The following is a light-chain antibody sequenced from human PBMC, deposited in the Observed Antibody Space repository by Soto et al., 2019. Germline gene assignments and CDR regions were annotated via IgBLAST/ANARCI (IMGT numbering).Light chain of an antibody. CDR1: SSDIGSYNL. CDR2: EGS. Sequence: QSVLTQPASVSGSPGQSITVSCTGSSSDIGSYNLVSWYQQHPGKAPKLMIYEGSKRPSGVSNRFSGSRSDNTASLTISGLQAEDDADYYCCSYAGRGPFYVFGTGTKVTVL. CDR3: CSYAGRGPFYV. V-gene: IGLV2-23*01. J-gene: IGLJ1*01.